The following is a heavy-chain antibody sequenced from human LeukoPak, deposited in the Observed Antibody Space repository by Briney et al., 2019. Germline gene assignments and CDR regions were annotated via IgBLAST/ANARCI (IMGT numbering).Heavy chain of an antibody. J-gene: IGHJ4*02. Sequence: SETLSLTCTVSGGSISSYYWSWIRQPPGKGLEWIGYIYYSGSTNYNPSLKSRVTISVDTSKNQFSLKLGSVTAADTAVYYCARDRDSGSFEFDYWGQGTLVTVSS. CDR2: IYYSGST. V-gene: IGHV4-59*01. D-gene: IGHD1-26*01. CDR3: ARDRDSGSFEFDY. CDR1: GGSISSYY.